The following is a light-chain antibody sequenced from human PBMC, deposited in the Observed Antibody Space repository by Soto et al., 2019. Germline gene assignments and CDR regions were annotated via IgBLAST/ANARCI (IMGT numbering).Light chain of an antibody. CDR3: QQYNSHDDIA. CDR2: DAS. CDR1: QSITSW. V-gene: IGKV1-5*01. J-gene: IGKJ4*01. Sequence: DIQITQSPSTLSASVGDRVTITCRASQSITSWLAWYQQKPGKAPNLLIYDASSLQSGVPSRFSGSGSGTEFTLTISSLQPDDSATYYCQQYNSHDDIAFGRGTKVEIK.